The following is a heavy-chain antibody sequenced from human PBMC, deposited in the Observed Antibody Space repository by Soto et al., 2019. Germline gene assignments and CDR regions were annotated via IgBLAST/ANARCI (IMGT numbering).Heavy chain of an antibody. D-gene: IGHD3-16*01. V-gene: IGHV3-30*19. J-gene: IGHJ1*01. CDR1: GFTFRSYV. Sequence: QVQLVESGGGVVQPGTSLRVSCVGSGFTFRSYVIHWGRQAPGKGLEWVALTSYDGSDKYYGDSVRGRFTISRDNSRNTVDLQMDSLRFEDKALYYFARWGTTGGLDVWDQGTLVSVSS. CDR2: TSYDGSDK. CDR3: ARWGTTGGLDV.